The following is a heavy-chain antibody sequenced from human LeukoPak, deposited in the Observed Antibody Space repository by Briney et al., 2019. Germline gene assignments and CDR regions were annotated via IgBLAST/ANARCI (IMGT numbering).Heavy chain of an antibody. Sequence: PGGPLRLSCAASGFTFSSYSMNWVRQAPGKGLEWVSGISPSGSISYYADSVKGRFTISRDNSKNTVCLQMNSLRAEDTALYYCARDLDWGAFDAWGQGTLVTVSS. D-gene: IGHD3-9*01. V-gene: IGHV3-23*01. CDR1: GFTFSSYS. CDR3: ARDLDWGAFDA. CDR2: ISPSGSIS. J-gene: IGHJ5*02.